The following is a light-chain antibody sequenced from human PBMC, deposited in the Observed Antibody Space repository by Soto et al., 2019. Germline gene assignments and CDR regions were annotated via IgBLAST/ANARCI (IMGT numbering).Light chain of an antibody. Sequence: QSALTQPASVSGSPGQSITISCTGTSSDVGGYNYVSWYQQYPRKAPKLMIYHVSNRPSGVSNRFSGTKSGNSASLTISGLPPEDEADYYCSSYTSTSTYVFGTGTKLSVL. J-gene: IGLJ1*01. V-gene: IGLV2-14*01. CDR2: HVS. CDR1: SSDVGGYNY. CDR3: SSYTSTSTYV.